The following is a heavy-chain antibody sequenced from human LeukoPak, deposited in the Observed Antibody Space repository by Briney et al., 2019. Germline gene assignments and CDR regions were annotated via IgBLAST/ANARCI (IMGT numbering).Heavy chain of an antibody. Sequence: GGSLRLSCAASGFTFSSNWMHWVRQAPGKGLVWVSRTNEDGSTTNYADSVKGRSTIFRDNAKNTLYLQMNSLRAEDTAVYYCVRDLGGRSGHWGQGTLVTVSS. CDR2: TNEDGSTT. D-gene: IGHD1-26*01. CDR1: GFTFSSNW. V-gene: IGHV3-74*01. CDR3: VRDLGGRSGH. J-gene: IGHJ1*01.